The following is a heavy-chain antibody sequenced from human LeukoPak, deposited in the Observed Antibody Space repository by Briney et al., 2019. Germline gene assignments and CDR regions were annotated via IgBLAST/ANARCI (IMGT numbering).Heavy chain of an antibody. V-gene: IGHV3-23*01. D-gene: IGHD2-2*02. CDR2: FSGGDVST. J-gene: IGHJ4*02. CDR3: AKGKVVPATIYDY. CDR1: GFTFSSYA. Sequence: GGSLRLSCAASGFTFSSYAMSWVRQAPGKGLEWVSGFSGGDVSTSYADSVKGRFTISRDNSKNTLYLQMNSLRAEDTAVYYCAKGKVVPATIYDYWGQGTLVTVSS.